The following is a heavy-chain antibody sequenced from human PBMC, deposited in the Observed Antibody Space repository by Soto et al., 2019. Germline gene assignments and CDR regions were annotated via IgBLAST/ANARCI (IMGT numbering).Heavy chain of an antibody. CDR1: GGSFSDYY. CDR3: ARGGSGWYCDY. J-gene: IGHJ4*02. Sequence: QVQLQQWGAGLLKPSETLSLTCAVYGGSFSDYYWTWIRQPPGKGLEWIGEINHSGSTNYNPSLTSRVTISVATSKDQFSLTLHSVTAADTAIFCCARGGSGWYCDYWGQGTLVTLSS. CDR2: INHSGST. D-gene: IGHD6-19*01. V-gene: IGHV4-34*01.